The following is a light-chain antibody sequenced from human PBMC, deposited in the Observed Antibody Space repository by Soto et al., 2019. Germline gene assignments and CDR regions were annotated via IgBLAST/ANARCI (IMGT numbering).Light chain of an antibody. CDR3: SSYTNTSTS. J-gene: IGLJ2*01. V-gene: IGLV2-14*03. Sequence: QSLLTQPASVSGSPGQSLTISCTGTGSDFGSYNYASWYQQHPGRAPKLLIYDVNNRPSGVSNRFSGSKSGNTASLTISGLQAEDEADYYCSSYTNTSTSFGGGTKLTVL. CDR2: DVN. CDR1: GSDFGSYNY.